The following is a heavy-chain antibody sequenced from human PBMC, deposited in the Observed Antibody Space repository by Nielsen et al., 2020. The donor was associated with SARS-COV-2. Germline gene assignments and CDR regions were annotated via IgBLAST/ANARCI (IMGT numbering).Heavy chain of an antibody. CDR3: ARGSGATAKHKDAFDI. Sequence: GESLKISCAASGFTFSSYAMSWVRQAPGKGLEWVSAISGSGGSTYYADSVKGRFTISRDNSKNTLYLQMNSLRAEDTAVYYCARGSGATAKHKDAFDIWGQGTMDTVSS. CDR1: GFTFSSYA. V-gene: IGHV3-23*01. CDR2: ISGSGGST. D-gene: IGHD6-25*01. J-gene: IGHJ3*02.